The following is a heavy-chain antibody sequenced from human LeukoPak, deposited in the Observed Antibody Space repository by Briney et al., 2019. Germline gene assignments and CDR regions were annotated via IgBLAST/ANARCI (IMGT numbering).Heavy chain of an antibody. CDR2: ISPNSGGT. D-gene: IGHD5-12*01. CDR1: GYTFTADY. CDR3: ARGRAQNEDQWLLQGY. Sequence: ASVKVSCKASGYTFTADYIHWVRQAPGQGLEWMGWISPNSGGTNYAQKFQGRVTVTRDTSISTAYMELSGLISDDTAVYYCARGRAQNEDQWLLQGYWGQGTLVTISS. J-gene: IGHJ4*02. V-gene: IGHV1-2*02.